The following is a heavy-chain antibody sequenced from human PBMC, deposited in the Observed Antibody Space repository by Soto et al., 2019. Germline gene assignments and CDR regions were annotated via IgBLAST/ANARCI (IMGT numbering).Heavy chain of an antibody. CDR3: AKFGGGSSGWDYYYYGMDV. D-gene: IGHD6-19*01. J-gene: IGHJ6*02. CDR2: INAGNGNT. V-gene: IGHV1-3*01. Sequence: ASVKVSCKASGYTFTDYALHWVRQAPGQSLEWMGWINAGNGNTKYSQKVQGRVTITRDTSATTAYMELSSLKSEDTAIYYCAKFGGGSSGWDYYYYGMDVWGQGTTVTVS. CDR1: GYTFTDYA.